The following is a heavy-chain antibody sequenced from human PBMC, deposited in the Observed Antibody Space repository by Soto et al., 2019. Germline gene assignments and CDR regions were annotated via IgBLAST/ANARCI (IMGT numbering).Heavy chain of an antibody. V-gene: IGHV5-51*01. CDR2: IYPGDSDA. Sequence: PGESLKISCKGAGYSFTNYWIGWVRQMLGKGLEWMGIIYPGDSDARYSPSFQGQVTISADKSISTAYLQWSSLKASDTAIYYCARRVGKTYYFDYWGQGTLVTVSS. J-gene: IGHJ4*02. D-gene: IGHD2-15*01. CDR1: GYSFTNYW. CDR3: ARRVGKTYYFDY.